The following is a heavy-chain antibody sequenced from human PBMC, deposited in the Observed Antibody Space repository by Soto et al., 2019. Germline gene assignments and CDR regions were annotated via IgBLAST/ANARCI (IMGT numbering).Heavy chain of an antibody. D-gene: IGHD6-13*01. CDR3: ARGWSVVSDWFDP. J-gene: IGHJ5*02. CDR1: GDSFSSNSAA. CDR2: TYYRSKWYN. V-gene: IGHV6-1*01. Sequence: PSQTLSLTCAISGDSFSSNSAAWNWIRQSPSRGLEWLGRTYYRSKWYNDYSVSVKSRITINPDTSMNQFFLELNSVTPEDTAVYYCARGWSVVSDWFDPWGQGTLVTVS.